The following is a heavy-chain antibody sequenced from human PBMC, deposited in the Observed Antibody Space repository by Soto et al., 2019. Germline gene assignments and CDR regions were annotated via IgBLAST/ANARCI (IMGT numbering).Heavy chain of an antibody. CDR2: IDSCQNT. J-gene: IGHJ6*02. Sequence: QLQLQESGPGLVKPSETLSLTCTGSGGSVSSNSYSWGWIRQSPGKGLEWIGTIDSCQNTYYNPSLLRRVTTSGDTSKNEFSMRLSSVTAADTAVHYCARLNGDFVSTNCHGHYAMDVSVQGTTVTVSS. V-gene: IGHV4-39*01. D-gene: IGHD2-2*01. CDR3: ARLNGDFVSTNCHGHYAMDV. CDR1: GGSVSSNSYS.